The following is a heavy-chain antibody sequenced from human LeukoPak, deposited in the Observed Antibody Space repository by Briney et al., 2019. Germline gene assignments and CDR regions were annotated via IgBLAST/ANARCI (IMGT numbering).Heavy chain of an antibody. Sequence: GGSLRLSCAVSGITLSNYGMSWVRQAPGKGLEWVAGISDSGGSTNYADSVKGRFTISRDNPKNTLYLQMNSLRAEDTAVYFCAREAHTFDYWGQGTLVTVYS. CDR2: ISDSGGST. CDR1: GITLSNYG. CDR3: AREAHTFDY. J-gene: IGHJ4*02. V-gene: IGHV3-23*01.